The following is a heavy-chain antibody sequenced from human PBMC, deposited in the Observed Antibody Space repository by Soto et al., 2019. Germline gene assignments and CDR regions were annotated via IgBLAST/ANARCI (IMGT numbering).Heavy chain of an antibody. Sequence: EVQLLESGGGLVQPGGSLRLSCAASGYTSSSYAMSWVRQAPGKGLEWVSAISGSGGSTYYADSVKGRFTISRDNSKNTLYLQMNSLRAEDTAVYYCAKEGLAAAADYYYYGMDVWGQGTTVTVSS. V-gene: IGHV3-23*01. J-gene: IGHJ6*02. CDR2: ISGSGGST. CDR3: AKEGLAAAADYYYYGMDV. CDR1: GYTSSSYA. D-gene: IGHD6-13*01.